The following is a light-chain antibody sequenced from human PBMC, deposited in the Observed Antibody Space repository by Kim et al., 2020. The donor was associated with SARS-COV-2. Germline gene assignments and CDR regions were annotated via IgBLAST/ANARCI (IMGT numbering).Light chain of an antibody. Sequence: DIQMTQSPSTLSASIGDRVTITCRAGRSINNCLDWYQQKPGKAPKVLIYDASTLQSGVPSRFSGSRSGTEFTLTISSLQPDDSAVYYCQQYSTHSSTFGRGTKVDIK. J-gene: IGKJ1*01. V-gene: IGKV1-5*01. CDR1: RSINNC. CDR2: DAS. CDR3: QQYSTHSST.